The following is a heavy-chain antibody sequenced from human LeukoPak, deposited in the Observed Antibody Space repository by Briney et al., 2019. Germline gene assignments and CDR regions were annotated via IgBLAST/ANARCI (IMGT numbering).Heavy chain of an antibody. CDR1: GFTFSSYG. Sequence: PGRSLRLSCAASGFTFSSYGMHWVRQAPGKGLEWVAVISYDGSNKYYADSVKGRFTISRGNSKNTLYLQMNSLRAEDTAVYYCAKEGSYYDILTGYYDYWGQGTLVTVSS. D-gene: IGHD3-9*01. J-gene: IGHJ4*02. CDR2: ISYDGSNK. V-gene: IGHV3-30*18. CDR3: AKEGSYYDILTGYYDY.